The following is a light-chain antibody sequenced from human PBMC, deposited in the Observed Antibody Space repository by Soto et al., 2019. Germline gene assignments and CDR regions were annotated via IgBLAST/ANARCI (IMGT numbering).Light chain of an antibody. CDR1: SSDVGGYDY. CDR2: EVS. V-gene: IGLV2-14*01. Sequence: QSALTQPASVSGSPGQSITISCTGTSSDVGGYDYVSWYQQYPDKAPKLMIFEVSNRPSGVSNRFSGSKSGNTASLTISGLRTEDEADYYCSAYAGSGVLFGGGTKLTVL. CDR3: SAYAGSGVL. J-gene: IGLJ2*01.